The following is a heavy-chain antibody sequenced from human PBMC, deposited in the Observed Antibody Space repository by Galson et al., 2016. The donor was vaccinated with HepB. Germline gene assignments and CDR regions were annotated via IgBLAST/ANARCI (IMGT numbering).Heavy chain of an antibody. Sequence: SLRLSCAASGFTFSRYWMSWVRQAPGKGLEWVANIKQDGSEKYYVDSVKGRFTISRDNAKNSLYLEMNSLRAEDSALYYCGKDLTAGGLDVWGQGTAVTVSS. V-gene: IGHV3-7*03. J-gene: IGHJ6*02. CDR3: GKDLTAGGLDV. CDR1: GFTFSRYW. CDR2: IKQDGSEK. D-gene: IGHD3-10*01.